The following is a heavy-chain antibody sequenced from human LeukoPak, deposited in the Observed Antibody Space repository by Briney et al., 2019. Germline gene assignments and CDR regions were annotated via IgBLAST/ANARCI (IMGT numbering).Heavy chain of an antibody. CDR2: ISYDGSNK. J-gene: IGHJ4*02. Sequence: SGGSLRLSCAASGFTFSSYAMHWVRQAPGKGLEWVAVISYDGSNKYYADSVKGRFTISRDNSKNTLYLQMSSLRVEDTAVYYCAKVNYYDSTGFFDHWGQGTLVTVSS. D-gene: IGHD3-22*01. CDR1: GFTFSSYA. V-gene: IGHV3-30-3*01. CDR3: AKVNYYDSTGFFDH.